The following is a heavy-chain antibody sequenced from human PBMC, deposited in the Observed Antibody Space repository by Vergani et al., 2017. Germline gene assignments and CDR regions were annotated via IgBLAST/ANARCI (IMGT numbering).Heavy chain of an antibody. D-gene: IGHD5-12*01. CDR1: GFTFNHYA. Sequence: EVPLLESGGDLVQPGGSLRLPCAASGFTFNHYAMNWVRQAPGKGLEWVSGISGSGGSTYYAGSVKGRFTISRDSSKNTLYLQMNSLSAGDTAVYYCAKANPRNSGYDYLYYYHAMDVWGQGTTVTVSS. CDR2: ISGSGGST. CDR3: AKANPRNSGYDYLYYYHAMDV. V-gene: IGHV3-23*01. J-gene: IGHJ6*02.